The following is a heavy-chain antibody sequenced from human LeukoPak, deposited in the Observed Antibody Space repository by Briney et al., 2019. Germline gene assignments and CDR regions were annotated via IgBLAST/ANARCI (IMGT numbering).Heavy chain of an antibody. V-gene: IGHV3-23*01. CDR2: ISDSGGRT. D-gene: IGHD3-22*01. J-gene: IGHJ4*02. CDR3: AKRGVVIRVILVGFHKEAYYFDS. Sequence: GGSLRLSCAVSGISVISNYMSWVRQAPGKGLEWVAGISDSGGRTNYADSVKGRFTISRDNPKNTIYLQMTSLRAEDTAVYFCAKRGVVIRVILVGFHKEAYYFDSWGQGALVTVSS. CDR1: GISVISNY.